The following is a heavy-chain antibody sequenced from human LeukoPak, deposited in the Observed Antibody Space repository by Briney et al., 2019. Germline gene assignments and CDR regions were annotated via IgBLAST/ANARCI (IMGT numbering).Heavy chain of an antibody. V-gene: IGHV4-4*07. D-gene: IGHD3-10*01. CDR1: GDSSIHY. CDR3: ARDSFGVNAFSF. CDR2: MSATGSP. Sequence: SETLSLTCTISGDSSIHYWTWIRQPVGKGLEWIGRMSATGSPNYNTSLKSRITMSLDTSKNQFYLKLTSVTAADTAIYYCARDSFGVNAFSFWGQGTVVTVSS. J-gene: IGHJ3*01.